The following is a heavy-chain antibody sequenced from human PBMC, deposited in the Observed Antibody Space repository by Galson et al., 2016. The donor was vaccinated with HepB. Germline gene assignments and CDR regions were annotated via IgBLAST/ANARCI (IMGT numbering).Heavy chain of an antibody. D-gene: IGHD4-17*01. CDR1: GDSISSSRYY. CDR2: IYYSGTT. V-gene: IGHV4-39*01. J-gene: IGHJ6*02. Sequence: TVSGDSISSSRYYWGWIRQPPGKGLEWIGSIYYSGTTYYNPSLKSRVTISVDTSKNQFSLKLSSVTAADTAVYYCARLYGDYEYYFYYYGMDVWGQGTTVTVSS. CDR3: ARLYGDYEYYFYYYGMDV.